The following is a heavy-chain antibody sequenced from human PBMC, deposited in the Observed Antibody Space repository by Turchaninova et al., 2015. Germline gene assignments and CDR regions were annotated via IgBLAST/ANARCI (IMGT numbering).Heavy chain of an antibody. J-gene: IGHJ5*01. CDR1: GLNGSDYD. Sequence: QVQLVESGGGLVKPGGSLRLSGGGSGLNGSDYDLCWIRKAPWSGLEWVSYSSNSGSGNTIYYADSVKGRFTISRDNAKNSLYLQMDSLRAEDTAVYYCAGRVHFNSWGQGTLVTVSS. CDR2: SSNSGSGNTI. CDR3: AGRVHFNS. V-gene: IGHV3-11*04.